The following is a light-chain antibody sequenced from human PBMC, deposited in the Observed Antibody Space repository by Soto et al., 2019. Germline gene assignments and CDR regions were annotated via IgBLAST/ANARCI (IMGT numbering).Light chain of an antibody. J-gene: IGLJ2*01. Sequence: QSALTQPASVSGSPGQSITISCTGTSSDVGAYNYVSWYQQHPGEAPRLMIYDVSYRPSGVSNRFSGSKSGNTASLTISGLRAEDEVEYYCSSYSSISYVIFGGGTKLTVL. CDR1: SSDVGAYNY. V-gene: IGLV2-14*01. CDR3: SSYSSISYVI. CDR2: DVS.